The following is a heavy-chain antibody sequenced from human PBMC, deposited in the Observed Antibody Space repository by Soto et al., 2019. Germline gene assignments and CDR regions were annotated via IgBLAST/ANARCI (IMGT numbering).Heavy chain of an antibody. J-gene: IGHJ6*02. CDR2: IYYSGST. V-gene: IGHV4-30-4*01. CDR3: ARGNNVLRFLEWLPQYYYYGMDV. CDR1: GGSISSGDYY. D-gene: IGHD3-3*01. Sequence: SETLSLTCTVSGGSISSGDYYWSWIRQPPGKGLEWIGYIYYSGSTYYNPSLKSRVTISVDTSKNQFSLKLSSVTAADTAVYYCARGNNVLRFLEWLPQYYYYGMDVWGQGTTVTAP.